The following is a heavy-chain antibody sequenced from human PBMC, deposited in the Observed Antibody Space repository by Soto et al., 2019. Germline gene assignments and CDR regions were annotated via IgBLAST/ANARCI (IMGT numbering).Heavy chain of an antibody. D-gene: IGHD4-4*01. CDR3: ARDPAIYSGKFDYGLDV. CDR2: IGTSGKTI. Sequence: GGSLRLSCAVSGFTFSSYEMNWARQAPGKGLEWVSYIGTSGKTIYYADSVRGRFTISRDNAKNSLYLQMNSLRAEDTAVYFCARDPAIYSGKFDYGLDVWGRGTTVTVSS. V-gene: IGHV3-48*03. CDR1: GFTFSSYE. J-gene: IGHJ6*02.